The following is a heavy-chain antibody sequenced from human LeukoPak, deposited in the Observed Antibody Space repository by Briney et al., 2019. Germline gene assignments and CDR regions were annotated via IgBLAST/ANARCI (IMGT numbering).Heavy chain of an antibody. J-gene: IGHJ4*02. Sequence: GGSLRLSCAASGFTFSSYWMNWVRQAPGKGLEWVANIKEDGSEKNYVDSEKGRFTISRDNAKNSLYLQMNSLRAEDTAVYYCARGHYYDSSGYSGYWGQGTLVTVSS. CDR3: ARGHYYDSSGYSGY. V-gene: IGHV3-7*01. CDR2: IKEDGSEK. D-gene: IGHD3-22*01. CDR1: GFTFSSYW.